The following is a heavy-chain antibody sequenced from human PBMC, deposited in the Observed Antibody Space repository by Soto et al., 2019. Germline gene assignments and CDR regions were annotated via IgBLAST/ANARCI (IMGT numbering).Heavy chain of an antibody. V-gene: IGHV1-69*12. CDR3: ANSYGYALFGIDV. J-gene: IGHJ6*02. CDR2: IIPIFGTA. D-gene: IGHD5-18*01. Sequence: QVQLVQSGAEVKKPGSSVKVSYKASGVTYSSYAISWVRQAPGQGLEWMGGIIPIFGTANYAQKFQGRVKITADDSTSTAYMELSSLRFEDTAVYYCANSYGYALFGIDVWGQGTTVTVSS. CDR1: GVTYSSYA.